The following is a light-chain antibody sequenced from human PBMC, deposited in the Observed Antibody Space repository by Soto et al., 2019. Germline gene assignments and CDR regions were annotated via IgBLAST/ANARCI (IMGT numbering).Light chain of an antibody. J-gene: IGKJ5*01. CDR2: GAS. V-gene: IGKV3-11*01. CDR3: QQRSNWPIT. Sequence: EIVLTQSPATLSLSPGERATLSCRASQSVRSSLAWYQQKPGQAPRLLIYGASNRATDIPARFSGSGSGTDFTLTISSLEPEDFAVYYCQQRSNWPITFGQGTRLEIK. CDR1: QSVRSS.